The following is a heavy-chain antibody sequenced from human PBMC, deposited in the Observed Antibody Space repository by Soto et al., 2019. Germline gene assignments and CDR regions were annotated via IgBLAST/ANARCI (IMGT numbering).Heavy chain of an antibody. D-gene: IGHD6-19*01. CDR3: AKAIAVADHHYYYYGMDV. V-gene: IGHV3-23*01. J-gene: IGHJ6*02. CDR1: GFTFSSYA. Sequence: GGSLRLSCAASGFTFSSYAMSWVRQAPGKGLEWVSAISGSGGSTYYADSVKGRFIISRDNSKNTQYLQMNSLRAEDTAVYYCAKAIAVADHHYYYYGMDVWGQGTMVTVSS. CDR2: ISGSGGST.